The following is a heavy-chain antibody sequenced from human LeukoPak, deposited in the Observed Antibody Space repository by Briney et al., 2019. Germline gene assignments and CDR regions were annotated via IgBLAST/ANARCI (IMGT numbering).Heavy chain of an antibody. J-gene: IGHJ5*02. CDR1: GFTFSSYG. D-gene: IGHD6-19*01. CDR3: ARSKEVADPNRFDP. V-gene: IGHV3-33*01. Sequence: PGGSLRLSCAASGFTFSSYGMHWVRQAPGKGLEWVAVIWYDGSNKYYADSVKGRFTISRDNSKNTLYLQMNSLRAEDTAVYCCARSKEVADPNRFDPWGQGTLVTVSS. CDR2: IWYDGSNK.